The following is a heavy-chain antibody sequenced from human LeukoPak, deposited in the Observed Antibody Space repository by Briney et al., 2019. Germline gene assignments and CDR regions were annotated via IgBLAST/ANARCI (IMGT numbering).Heavy chain of an antibody. Sequence: PSETPSLTCAVYGGSFSGYYWSWIRQPPGKGLEWIGEINHSGSTNYNPSLKSRVTISVDTSKNQFSLKLSSVTAADTAVYYCAREEPRSGYSDWGQGTLVTVSS. D-gene: IGHD3-22*01. V-gene: IGHV4-34*01. CDR3: AREEPRSGYSD. CDR2: INHSGST. J-gene: IGHJ4*02. CDR1: GGSFSGYY.